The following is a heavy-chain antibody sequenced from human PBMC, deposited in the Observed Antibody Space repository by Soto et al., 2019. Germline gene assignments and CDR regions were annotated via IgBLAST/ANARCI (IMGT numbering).Heavy chain of an antibody. J-gene: IGHJ4*02. Sequence: QVQLVQAGAEVKKPGASVKVSCKASGYSFTSYGISWVRQAPGQGLEWLGWISTYNGDTNYAQKLQGRLTMTKDTSTSTADMELRSLRSDDTAVYFCARELNSASYSNYGGQGTLVTVSS. CDR1: GYSFTSYG. V-gene: IGHV1-18*01. CDR2: ISTYNGDT. D-gene: IGHD1-26*01. CDR3: ARELNSASYSNY.